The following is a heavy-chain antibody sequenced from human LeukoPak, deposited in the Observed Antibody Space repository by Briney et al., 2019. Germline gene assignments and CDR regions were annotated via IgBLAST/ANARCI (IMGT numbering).Heavy chain of an antibody. CDR1: GYTFTGYY. CDR3: ARGTHYYDSSGQEDAFDI. D-gene: IGHD3-22*01. Sequence: ASVKVSCKASGYTFTGYYMHWVRQAPGQGLEWMGWINPNNGGTKYAQKFQDRVTMTRDTSISTAYMELSRLRSDDTAVYYCARGTHYYDSSGQEDAFDIWGQGTMVTISS. V-gene: IGHV1-2*02. J-gene: IGHJ3*02. CDR2: INPNNGGT.